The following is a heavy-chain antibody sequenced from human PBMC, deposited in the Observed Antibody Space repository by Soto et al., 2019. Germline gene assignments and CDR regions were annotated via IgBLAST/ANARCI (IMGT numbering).Heavy chain of an antibody. CDR3: AKYGSGSYGAYALDI. Sequence: LRLSCAASGFTFGTYWMSWVRQAPGKGLEWVANINQGGREKNYVDSVKGRFSLSRDDAEKSHHLQMNSLRAEDTAVYYCAKYGSGSYGAYALDIWGQGTMVTVSS. CDR2: INQGGREK. J-gene: IGHJ3*02. D-gene: IGHD3-10*01. V-gene: IGHV3-7*01. CDR1: GFTFGTYW.